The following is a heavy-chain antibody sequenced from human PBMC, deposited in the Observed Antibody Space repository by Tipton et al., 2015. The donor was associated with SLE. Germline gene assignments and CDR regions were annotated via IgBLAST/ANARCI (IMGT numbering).Heavy chain of an antibody. V-gene: IGHV4-39*01. J-gene: IGHJ5*02. Sequence: TLSLTCTVSGGSISSSSHYWGWIRQPPGKGLEWIGSIYYSGTTYYNPSLKSRVNISVDASKNQFSLKLSSVTAADTAVYYCARRERSPIWFDPWGQGTLVTVSS. D-gene: IGHD5-24*01. CDR2: IYYSGTT. CDR3: ARRERSPIWFDP. CDR1: GGSISSSSHY.